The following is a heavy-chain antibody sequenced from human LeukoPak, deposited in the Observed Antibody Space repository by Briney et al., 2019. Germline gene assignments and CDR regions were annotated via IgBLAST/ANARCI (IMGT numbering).Heavy chain of an antibody. J-gene: IGHJ4*02. D-gene: IGHD3-16*01. Sequence: SGPTLVKPTQTLTLTCTFSGFSLSTSGVGVGWIRQPPEKALEWLALIYWNDDKRYSPSLKSRLTITKDTSKNQVVLTMTNMDPVDTATYYCAHSRWGWGPWSDYFDYWGQGTLVTVSS. CDR1: GFSLSTSGVG. CDR3: AHSRWGWGPWSDYFDY. CDR2: IYWNDDK. V-gene: IGHV2-5*01.